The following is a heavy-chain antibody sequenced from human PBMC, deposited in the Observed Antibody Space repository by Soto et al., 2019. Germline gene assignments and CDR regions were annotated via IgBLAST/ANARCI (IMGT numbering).Heavy chain of an antibody. CDR1: GVSFSRST. CDR2: VSYDGLNK. CDR3: VWARGLRSDSSSRYLDS. Sequence: PGGSLRLSCVASGVSFSRSTFHWVRQAPGKGLEWVAFVSYDGLNKESAESVRGRFTISRDDSKNTIYLQMDSLRPEDTSVYFCVWARGLRSDSSSRYLDSWGQGTRVTVSS. J-gene: IGHJ4*02. V-gene: IGHV3-30-3*01. D-gene: IGHD6-6*01.